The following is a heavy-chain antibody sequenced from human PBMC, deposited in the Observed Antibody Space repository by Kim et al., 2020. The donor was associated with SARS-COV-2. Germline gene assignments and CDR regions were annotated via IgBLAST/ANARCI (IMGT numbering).Heavy chain of an antibody. V-gene: IGHV4-31*03. D-gene: IGHD2-15*01. CDR1: GGSISSGGYY. CDR2: IYYSGST. CDR3: ARLTVGGCYSFCDY. J-gene: IGHJ4*02. Sequence: SETLSLTCTVSGGSISSGGYYWSWIRQHPGKGLEWIGYIYYSGSTYYNPSLKSRVTISVDTSKNQFSLKLSSVTAADTAVYYCARLTVGGCYSFCDYWGQGTLVTVSS.